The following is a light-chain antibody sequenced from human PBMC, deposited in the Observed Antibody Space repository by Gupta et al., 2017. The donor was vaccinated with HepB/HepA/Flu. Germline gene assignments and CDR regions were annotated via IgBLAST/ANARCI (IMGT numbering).Light chain of an antibody. Sequence: IVLTQSPGTLSLSQGDRATLSCRASQSVSSNYLTWYQQKPGQAPRLLIYGASRRATGIPYRFSGSGSGTDFILTISSLEPEDFVVYYCQQYGRSPFSFGPGTKVDV. CDR2: GAS. CDR3: QQYGRSPFS. J-gene: IGKJ3*01. V-gene: IGKV3-20*01. CDR1: QSVSSNY.